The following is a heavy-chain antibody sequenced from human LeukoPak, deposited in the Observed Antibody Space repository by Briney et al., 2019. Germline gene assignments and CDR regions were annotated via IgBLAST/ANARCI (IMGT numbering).Heavy chain of an antibody. CDR3: AREDRTTVTNPVDY. D-gene: IGHD4-17*01. J-gene: IGHJ4*02. V-gene: IGHV3-74*01. CDR2: INSDGSST. CDR1: GFTFSTYW. Sequence: GGSLRLSCAASGFTFSTYWMHWVRQAPGKGLVWVSRINSDGSSTSYADSVKGRFTISRDNDKNTLYLQMNSLRVEDTAVYYCAREDRTTVTNPVDYWGQGTLVTVSS.